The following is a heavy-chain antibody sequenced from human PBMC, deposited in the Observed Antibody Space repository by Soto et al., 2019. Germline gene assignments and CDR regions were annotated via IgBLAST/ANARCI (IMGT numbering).Heavy chain of an antibody. J-gene: IGHJ5*02. V-gene: IGHV3-23*01. CDR1: GFTFSSYA. Sequence: PGGSLRLSCAASGFTFSSYAMSWVRQAPGKGLEWVSAISGSGGSTYYADSVKGRFTISRDNSKNTLYLQKNSLRAEDTAVYYCAKDKQQLVGGWFDPWGQGTLFTVSS. CDR3: AKDKQQLVGGWFDP. D-gene: IGHD6-13*01. CDR2: ISGSGGST.